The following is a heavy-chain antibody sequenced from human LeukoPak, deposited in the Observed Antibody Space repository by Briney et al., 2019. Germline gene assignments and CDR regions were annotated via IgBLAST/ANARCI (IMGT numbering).Heavy chain of an antibody. V-gene: IGHV1-69*04. CDR2: IIPILGIA. D-gene: IGHD3-10*01. J-gene: IGHJ4*02. Sequence: SVKVSCKASGGTFSSYTISWVRQAPGQGLEWMGRIIPILGIANYAQRFQGRVTITADKSTSAAYMELSSLRSEDTAVHYCARDRAYGSGSVYWGQGTLVTVSS. CDR1: GGTFSSYT. CDR3: ARDRAYGSGSVY.